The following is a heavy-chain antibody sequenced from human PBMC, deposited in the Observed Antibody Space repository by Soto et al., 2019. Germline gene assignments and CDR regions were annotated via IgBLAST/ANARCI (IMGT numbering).Heavy chain of an antibody. V-gene: IGHV4-30-2*01. CDR3: ARAYYGDSRWFHP. CDR2: IYHSGST. J-gene: IGHJ5*02. Sequence: SETLSLTCAVSGGSISSGGYSWSWIRQPPGKGLEWIGYIYHSGSTYYNPSLKSRVTISVDRSKNQFSLKLSSVTAADTAVYYFARAYYGDSRWFHPWGQGTLVSVSS. D-gene: IGHD4-17*01. CDR1: GGSISSGGYS.